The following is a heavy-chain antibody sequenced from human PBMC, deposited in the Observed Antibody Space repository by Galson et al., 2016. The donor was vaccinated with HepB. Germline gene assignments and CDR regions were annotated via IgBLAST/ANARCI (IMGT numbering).Heavy chain of an antibody. CDR3: ATPTNWNDDTYAFEI. V-gene: IGHV1-69*13. D-gene: IGHD1-20*01. CDR2: IIPIFGAT. J-gene: IGHJ3*02. CDR1: GGPFNTFA. Sequence: SVKVSCKASGGPFNTFAISWVRQAPGQGLEWMGGIIPIFGATTYAQNFQGRVTITADESTSTGYMGLKSLRSEDTAVYYCATPTNWNDDTYAFEIWGQGTMVTVSS.